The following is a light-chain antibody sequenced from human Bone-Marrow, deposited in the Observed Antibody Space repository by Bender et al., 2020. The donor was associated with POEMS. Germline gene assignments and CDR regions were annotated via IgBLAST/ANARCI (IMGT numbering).Light chain of an antibody. Sequence: QSALTQPPSASGSPGQSVTISCTGAGTNADSYVYISWYQHHPGRVPKVLIYDVSKRPSGVSDRFSGSQSGATASLIISGRQAEDEADYFCTSYARNSIDFVIGTGTRVTVL. CDR2: DVS. CDR3: TSYARNSIDFV. V-gene: IGLV2-8*01. J-gene: IGLJ1*01. CDR1: GTNADSYVY.